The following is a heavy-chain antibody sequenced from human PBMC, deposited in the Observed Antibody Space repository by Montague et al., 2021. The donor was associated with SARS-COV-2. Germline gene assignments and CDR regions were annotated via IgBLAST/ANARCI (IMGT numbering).Heavy chain of an antibody. CDR1: VAWNTGADRK. CDR3: ARDLGGIDV. CDR2: MNKSRNT. D-gene: IGHD3-10*01. V-gene: IGHV4-31*03. Sequence: TLSLTCSVLVAWNTGADRKWTRLNSSHQRSLYGVGCMNKSRNTQSNPSLKSRVSLSVDTSKNQFSLNLSSATAADTALYYCARDLGGIDVWGQGTTVIVSS. J-gene: IGHJ6*02.